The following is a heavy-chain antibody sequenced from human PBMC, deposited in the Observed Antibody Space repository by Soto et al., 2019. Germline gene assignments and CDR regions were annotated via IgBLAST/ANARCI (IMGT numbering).Heavy chain of an antibody. CDR2: IYHSGNTY. V-gene: IGHV4-30-2*01. J-gene: IGHJ6*02. D-gene: IGHD7-27*01. CDR3: ARGPLGSNYYYYGMDV. CDR1: GGSISSGSYS. Sequence: QLQLQESGSGLVKTSQTLSLTCAVSGGSISSGSYSWSWIRQPPGKGLEWMGYIYHSGNTYYYNPSLESRVTMSVDRSKNQFSLKLSSVTAADTAVYFCARGPLGSNYYYYGMDVWGQGTTVTVSS.